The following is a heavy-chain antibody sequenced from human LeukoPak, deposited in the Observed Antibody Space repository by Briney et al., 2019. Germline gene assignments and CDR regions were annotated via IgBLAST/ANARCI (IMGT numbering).Heavy chain of an antibody. J-gene: IGHJ4*02. V-gene: IGHV3-23*01. CDR1: GFYFDYYA. CDR2: ISGSAITT. D-gene: IGHD1-26*01. Sequence: PGGSLRLSCAASGFYFDYYAMSWVRQPPGQGREWVSTISGSAITTFYADAVKGRFTISRDNSQNTLFLQMNSLRADDTAVYHCARTTRILGASLVDYWGQGIQVTVSS. CDR3: ARTTRILGASLVDY.